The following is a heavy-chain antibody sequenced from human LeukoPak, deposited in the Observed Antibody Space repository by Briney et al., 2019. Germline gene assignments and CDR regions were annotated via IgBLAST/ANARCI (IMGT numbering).Heavy chain of an antibody. Sequence: GGSLRLSCAASGFTFSSYWMSWVRRAPGKGLEWVANIKQDGSEKYYVDSVKGRFTISRDNAKNSLYLQMNSLRAEDTAVYYCARSYSSSWQGYYYYYYYMDVWGKGTTVTVSS. J-gene: IGHJ6*03. CDR2: IKQDGSEK. D-gene: IGHD6-13*01. CDR3: ARSYSSSWQGYYYYYYYMDV. CDR1: GFTFSSYW. V-gene: IGHV3-7*01.